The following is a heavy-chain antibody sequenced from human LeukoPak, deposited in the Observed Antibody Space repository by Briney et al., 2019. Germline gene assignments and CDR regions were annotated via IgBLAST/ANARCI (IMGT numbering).Heavy chain of an antibody. CDR1: GFTVSRNY. V-gene: IGHV3-66*02. Sequence: GGPLRLSCAASGFTVSRNYMSWVRQAPGKGLEWVSVIYSGGSTYYADSVKGRFTISRDNSKNTLYLQMNSLRAEDTAVYYCARGVVPAAMGHDAFDIWGQGTMVTVSS. D-gene: IGHD2-2*01. J-gene: IGHJ3*02. CDR3: ARGVVPAAMGHDAFDI. CDR2: IYSGGST.